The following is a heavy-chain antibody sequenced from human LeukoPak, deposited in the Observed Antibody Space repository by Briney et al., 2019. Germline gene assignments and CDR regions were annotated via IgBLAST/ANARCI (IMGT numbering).Heavy chain of an antibody. Sequence: PSEPLSLTCTVSGGSISSSSYHWGWLPPPPGKGLEWYGCIYYSGSIYNNPSLKSRVSISVDTSKNRFSLNLSSVTAADTALYYCARLADMITFGGVRDYWGQGTLVTVSS. CDR3: ARLADMITFGGVRDY. CDR2: IYYSGSI. J-gene: IGHJ4*02. CDR1: GGSISSSSYH. V-gene: IGHV4-39*01. D-gene: IGHD3-16*01.